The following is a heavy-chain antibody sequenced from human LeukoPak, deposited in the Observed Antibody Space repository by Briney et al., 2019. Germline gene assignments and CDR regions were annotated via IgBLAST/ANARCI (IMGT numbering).Heavy chain of an antibody. CDR1: GGSISSYY. CDR2: IYTSGTI. J-gene: IGHJ5*02. V-gene: IGHV4-4*07. Sequence: SETLSLTCTVSGGSISSYYWSWIRQPAGTALEWIGRIYTSGTITYNPSLKSRVTMSVDTSKNQFSLKLSSVTAADTAVYYCARDSGTTGEVKFDPWGQGTPVTVSS. D-gene: IGHD3-10*01. CDR3: ARDSGTTGEVKFDP.